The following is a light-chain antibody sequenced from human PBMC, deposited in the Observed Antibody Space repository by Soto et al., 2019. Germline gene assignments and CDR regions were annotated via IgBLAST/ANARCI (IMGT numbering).Light chain of an antibody. J-gene: IGKJ1*01. CDR1: LTGNNHY. Sequence: IVLTQSPGTLSLSPGERATLSCRASLTGNNHYLAWYPHKSGQAPRSLIYGVYTRATGIPDRFTGSGSGTEFTLTITRLEHEDAAVDFCQHYGDSRLTFGEGTKVVFK. CDR3: QHYGDSRLT. CDR2: GVY. V-gene: IGKV3-20*01.